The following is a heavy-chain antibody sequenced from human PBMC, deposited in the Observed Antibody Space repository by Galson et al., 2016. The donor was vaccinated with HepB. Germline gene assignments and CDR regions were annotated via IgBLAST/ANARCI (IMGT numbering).Heavy chain of an antibody. V-gene: IGHV3-11*06. D-gene: IGHD1-26*01. CDR2: ISPSTTHI. CDR3: ASPSGRYSVHTFDL. Sequence: SLRLSCAASGFTFSNYYMSWIRQAPGEGLEWVAYISPSTTHINYADSVMGRFTVSRDNAKNSLYLQMNSLGAEDTAVYYCASPSGRYSVHTFDLWGQGTMVTVSS. CDR1: GFTFSNYY. J-gene: IGHJ3*01.